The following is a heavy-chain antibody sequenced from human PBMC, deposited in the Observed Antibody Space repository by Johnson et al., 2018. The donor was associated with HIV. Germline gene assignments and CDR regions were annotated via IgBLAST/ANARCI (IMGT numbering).Heavy chain of an antibody. D-gene: IGHD3-3*01. CDR2: IWYDGSNK. V-gene: IGHV3-33*06. J-gene: IGHJ3*02. CDR3: AKGYYDSPFGFDI. CDR1: GFIFRNYA. Sequence: QVQLVESGGGVVQPGRSLRLSCVASGFIFRNYAIPWVRQAPGKGLEWAAVIWYDGSNKYYADSVKGRFTISRDNSKNALYLQMHNLTTEDTAVYYCAKGYYDSPFGFDIWGQGTMVIVSS.